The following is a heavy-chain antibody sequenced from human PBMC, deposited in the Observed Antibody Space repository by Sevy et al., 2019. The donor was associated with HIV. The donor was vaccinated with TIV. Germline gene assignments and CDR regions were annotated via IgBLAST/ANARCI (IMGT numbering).Heavy chain of an antibody. D-gene: IGHD3-22*01. CDR3: AREAIDSIAYPLDY. J-gene: IGHJ4*02. CDR2: ISPTGTYT. CDR1: GLTFSIYN. Sequence: GGSLRLSCAASGLTFSIYNMNWVRQAPGKGLEWVSSISPTGTYTYYADSVRGRFTISRDNAENSLFLQMNSLRAEDTAVYYCAREAIDSIAYPLDYWGQGTLVTVSS. V-gene: IGHV3-21*01.